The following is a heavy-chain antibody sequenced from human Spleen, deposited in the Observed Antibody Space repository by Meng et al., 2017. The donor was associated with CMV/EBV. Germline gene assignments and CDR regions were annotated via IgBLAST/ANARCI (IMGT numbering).Heavy chain of an antibody. CDR2: INPNSGGT. D-gene: IGHD6-13*01. V-gene: IGHV1-2*02. CDR3: ARDSLDIAAVLADY. Sequence: ASVKVSCKASGYTFTGYYMHWVRQAPGQGLEWMGWINPNSGGTNYAQKFQGRVTMTRDTSISTAYMELSRLRSDDTAVYYCARDSLDIAAVLADYWGQGSLVTVSS. J-gene: IGHJ4*02. CDR1: GYTFTGYY.